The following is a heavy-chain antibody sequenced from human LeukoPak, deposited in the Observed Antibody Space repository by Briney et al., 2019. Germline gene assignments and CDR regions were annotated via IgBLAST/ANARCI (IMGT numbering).Heavy chain of an antibody. CDR3: ASARGGYNPTYDY. V-gene: IGHV4-59*01. CDR1: GGSISSYY. J-gene: IGHJ4*02. CDR2: IYYSGST. Sequence: SETLSLTCTVSGGSISSYYWSWIRQPPGKGLEWIGYIYYSGSTNYNPSLKSRVTISVDTSKNQFSLKLSSVTAADTAVYYCASARGGYNPTYDYWGQGTLVTVSS. D-gene: IGHD5-24*01.